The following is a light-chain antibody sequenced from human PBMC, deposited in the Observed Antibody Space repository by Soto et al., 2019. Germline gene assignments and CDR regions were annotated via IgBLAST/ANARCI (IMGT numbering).Light chain of an antibody. CDR1: QSVSKY. CDR3: QQHSNWPIT. J-gene: IGKJ5*01. V-gene: IGKV3-11*01. CDR2: DAS. Sequence: EIGLTQSPATLSLSPGERATLSCRTSQSVSKYFAWYQQKPGRAPRLLIYDASSRATGIPARFIGSGSGTDFTLTISSLEPEDFAIYYCQQHSNWPITFGQGTRLEIK.